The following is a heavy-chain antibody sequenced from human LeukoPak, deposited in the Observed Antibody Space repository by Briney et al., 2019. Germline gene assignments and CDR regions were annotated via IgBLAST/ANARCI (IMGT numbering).Heavy chain of an antibody. CDR2: ISAYNGNT. CDR3: ARVVGANQFDP. D-gene: IGHD1-26*01. Sequence: ASVTVSCKASGYTFTSYGISWVRQAPGQGLEWMGWISAYNGNTNYAQKLQGRVTMPTDTSKTTAYMELTSLRSDDTAVYYCARVVGANQFDPWGQGTLVTVSS. CDR1: GYTFTSYG. V-gene: IGHV1-18*01. J-gene: IGHJ5*02.